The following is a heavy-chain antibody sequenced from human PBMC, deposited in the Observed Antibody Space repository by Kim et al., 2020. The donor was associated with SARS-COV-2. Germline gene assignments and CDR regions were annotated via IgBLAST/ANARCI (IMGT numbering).Heavy chain of an antibody. D-gene: IGHD2-15*01. CDR1: GYTFTSYA. CDR2: INTNTGNP. CDR3: ARDSCSGGSCSWDY. J-gene: IGHJ4*02. Sequence: ASVKVSCKASGYTFTSYAMNWVRQAPGQGLEWMGWINTNTGNPTYAQGFTGRFVFSLDTSVSTAYLQVSSLKAEDTAVYYCARDSCSGGSCSWDYWGQGTLVTVSS. V-gene: IGHV7-4-1*02.